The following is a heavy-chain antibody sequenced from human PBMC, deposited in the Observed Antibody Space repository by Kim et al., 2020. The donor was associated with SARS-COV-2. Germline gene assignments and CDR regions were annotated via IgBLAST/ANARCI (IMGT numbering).Heavy chain of an antibody. Sequence: ASVKVSCKASGYTFTSYYMHWVRQAPGQGLEWMGIINPSGGSTSYAQKFQGRVTMTRDTSTSTVYMELSSLRSEDTAVYYCARFKGIAAAGTTLYYYYGMDVWGQGTTVTVSS. CDR3: ARFKGIAAAGTTLYYYYGMDV. J-gene: IGHJ6*02. CDR2: INPSGGST. CDR1: GYTFTSYY. V-gene: IGHV1-46*01. D-gene: IGHD6-13*01.